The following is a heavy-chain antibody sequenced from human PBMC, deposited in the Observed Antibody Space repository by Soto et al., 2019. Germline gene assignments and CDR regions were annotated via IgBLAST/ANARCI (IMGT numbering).Heavy chain of an antibody. Sequence: QVQLVQSGAEVRKPGSSVKVSCQSFGGSFSSYAFSWVRQAPGQGLEWMGGLIVILGTTNYAQKFKGRVTLTADESTSTAYMEVSSLESEDTAIYYFASGYYDSSGYSIDYWVQGTQVTVSS. J-gene: IGHJ4*02. CDR2: LIVILGTT. D-gene: IGHD3-22*01. V-gene: IGHV1-69*01. CDR3: ASGYYDSSGYSIDY. CDR1: GGSFSSYA.